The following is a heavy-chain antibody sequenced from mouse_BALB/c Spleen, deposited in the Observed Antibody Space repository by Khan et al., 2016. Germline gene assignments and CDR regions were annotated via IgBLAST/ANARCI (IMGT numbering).Heavy chain of an antibody. Sequence: EVELVESGGDLVKPGGSLKLSCAASGFTFSSYGMSWVRQTPDKRLEWVATISSGGSYTYYPDSVKGRFTISRDNAKHTLYLQMSSLKSEDTAMSYCAREAVPYTTVVRDAMDYWGQGTSVTVSS. V-gene: IGHV5-6*01. CDR1: GFTFSSYG. CDR2: ISSGGSYT. J-gene: IGHJ4*01. CDR3: AREAVPYTTVVRDAMDY. D-gene: IGHD1-1*01.